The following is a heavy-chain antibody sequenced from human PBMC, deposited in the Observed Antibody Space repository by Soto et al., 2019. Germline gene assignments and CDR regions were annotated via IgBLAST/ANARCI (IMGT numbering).Heavy chain of an antibody. D-gene: IGHD3-16*02. CDR2: IVVGSGNT. CDR1: GFTFTSSA. J-gene: IGHJ3*02. CDR3: AAKRRVTFGGVIAPLDAFDI. Sequence: ASVKVSCKASGFTFTSSAVQWVRQARGQSLERIGWIVVGSGNTNYAQKFQERVTITRDMSTSTAYMELSSLRSEDTAVYYCAAKRRVTFGGVIAPLDAFDIWGQGTMVTVSS. V-gene: IGHV1-58*01.